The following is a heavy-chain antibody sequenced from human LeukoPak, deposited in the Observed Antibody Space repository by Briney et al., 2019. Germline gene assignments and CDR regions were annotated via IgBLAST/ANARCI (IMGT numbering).Heavy chain of an antibody. Sequence: PGGSLRLSCAASGFTFSSYWMSWVRQAPGKGLEWVANIKQDGSEKYYVDSVKGRFTISRDNAKNSLYLQMNSLRAEDTAVYYCARFRIYYDSSGPGAFDIWGQGTMVTVSS. J-gene: IGHJ3*02. CDR2: IKQDGSEK. D-gene: IGHD3-22*01. V-gene: IGHV3-7*01. CDR1: GFTFSSYW. CDR3: ARFRIYYDSSGPGAFDI.